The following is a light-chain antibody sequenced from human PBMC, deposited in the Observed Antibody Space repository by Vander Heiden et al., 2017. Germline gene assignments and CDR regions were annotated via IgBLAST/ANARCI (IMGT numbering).Light chain of an antibody. CDR2: EVS. CDR3: CSYAGSNTVV. V-gene: IGLV2-23*02. CDR1: SSDVGNYNL. Sequence: APTHPPSVSASPGQSITISCTGTSSDVGNYNLGSWYQQHPGKPPKLMIYEVSRRPLGDSNRFSGSKSGNTASLTISGLQAEDEADYYCCSYAGSNTVVFGGGTKLSVL. J-gene: IGLJ2*01.